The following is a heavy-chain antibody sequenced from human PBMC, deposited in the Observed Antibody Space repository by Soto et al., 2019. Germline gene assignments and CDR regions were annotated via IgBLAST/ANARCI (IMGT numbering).Heavy chain of an antibody. CDR2: IYYSGST. CDR3: ASTPGLVTIDHPPYYFDY. D-gene: IGHD3-9*01. V-gene: IGHV4-31*03. J-gene: IGHJ4*02. CDR1: GGSISSGGYY. Sequence: QVQLQESGPGLVKPSQTLSLTCTVSGGSISSGGYYWSWIRQHPGKGLEWIGYIYYSGSTYYNPCLESRVTLSVDTSKNRFSLKLSSVAAGDTAVYYCASTPGLVTIDHPPYYFDYWGQGTLVTVSS.